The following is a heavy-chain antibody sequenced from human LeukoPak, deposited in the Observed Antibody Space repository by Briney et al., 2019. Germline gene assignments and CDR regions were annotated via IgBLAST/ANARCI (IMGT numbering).Heavy chain of an antibody. CDR2: IYHTGST. V-gene: IGHV4-30-2*01. D-gene: IGHD3-10*01. CDR1: GGSISSGTYS. J-gene: IGHJ5*02. Sequence: SETLSLTCTVSGGSISSGTYSWSWIRQPPGEGLEWIGYIYHTGSTYYNPSLKSRVTISVDRSKNQFSLNLNSVTAADTALYYCARGDGSGSGRWFDPWGQGTLITVSS. CDR3: ARGDGSGSGRWFDP.